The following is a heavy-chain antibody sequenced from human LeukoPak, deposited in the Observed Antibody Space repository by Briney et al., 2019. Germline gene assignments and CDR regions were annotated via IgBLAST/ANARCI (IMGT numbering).Heavy chain of an antibody. V-gene: IGHV5-51*01. J-gene: IGHJ5*02. Sequence: KVSCKASGYTFTSYWIGWVRQMPGKGLEWMGIIYPGDSDTRYSPSFQGQVTISADKSISTAYLQWSSLKASDTAMYYCATYGSGSYYNGKWFDPWGQGTLVTVSS. CDR1: GYTFTSYW. CDR3: ATYGSGSYYNGKWFDP. CDR2: IYPGDSDT. D-gene: IGHD3-10*01.